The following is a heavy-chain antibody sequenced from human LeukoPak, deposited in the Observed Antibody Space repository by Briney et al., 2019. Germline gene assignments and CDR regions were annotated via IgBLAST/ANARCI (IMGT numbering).Heavy chain of an antibody. CDR3: VKDANYFDSGSYMVPFDS. CDR2: IGGSDGKT. D-gene: IGHD3-22*01. Sequence: GGSLRLSCAASGCTFSRCAMGWVRQIPGKGLEWVAGIGGSDGKTYYADPVKGRFNISRDNSKNSLYLQLNSLRSDDTAIYYCVKDANYFDSGSYMVPFDSWGQGTLVTVSS. CDR1: GCTFSRCA. J-gene: IGHJ4*02. V-gene: IGHV3-23*01.